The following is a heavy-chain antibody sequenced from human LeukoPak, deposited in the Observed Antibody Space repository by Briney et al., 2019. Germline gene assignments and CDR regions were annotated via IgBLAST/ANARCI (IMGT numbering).Heavy chain of an antibody. CDR3: AKGEKYYYYYYMDA. J-gene: IGHJ6*03. Sequence: PGGSLRLSCAASGFTFDDYGMSWVRQAPGKGLEWVSGINWNGGSTGYADSVKGRFTISRDNAKNSLYLQMNSLRAEDTAVYYCAKGEKYYYYYYMDAWGKGTTVTVSS. D-gene: IGHD1-26*01. CDR2: INWNGGST. CDR1: GFTFDDYG. V-gene: IGHV3-20*04.